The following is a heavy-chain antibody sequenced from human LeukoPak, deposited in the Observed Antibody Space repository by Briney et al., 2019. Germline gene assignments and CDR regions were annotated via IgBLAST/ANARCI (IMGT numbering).Heavy chain of an antibody. Sequence: PGGSLRLSCAASGFTFSSYAMSWVRQAPVKGLEWVSGINWNGGSTGYADSVKGRFTISRDNAKNSLYLQMNSLRAEDTALYYCARGYDFWSGPFDYWGQGTLVTVSS. CDR1: GFTFSSYA. CDR2: INWNGGST. CDR3: ARGYDFWSGPFDY. D-gene: IGHD3-3*01. V-gene: IGHV3-20*04. J-gene: IGHJ4*02.